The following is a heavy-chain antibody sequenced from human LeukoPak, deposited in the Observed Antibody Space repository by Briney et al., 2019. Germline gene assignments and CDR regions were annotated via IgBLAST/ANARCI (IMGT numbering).Heavy chain of an antibody. CDR1: GFALSSNY. J-gene: IGHJ3*02. D-gene: IGHD3-22*01. CDR3: ARDNVYYYDSSGYAFDI. CDR2: IYSGGST. V-gene: IGHV3-53*01. Sequence: GGSLRLSCAASGFALSSNYMSWVRQAPGKGLEWVSVIYSGGSTYYADSVKGRFTISRDNSKNTLYLQMNSLRPEDPAVYYCARDNVYYYDSSGYAFDIWGQGTMVTVSS.